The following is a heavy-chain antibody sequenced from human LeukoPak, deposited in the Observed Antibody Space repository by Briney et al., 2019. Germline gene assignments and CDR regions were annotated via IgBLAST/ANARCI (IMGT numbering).Heavy chain of an antibody. D-gene: IGHD3-16*01. J-gene: IGHJ4*02. CDR2: IKHNGDEL. CDR3: ARELRTFDS. Sequence: GGSLRLSCAASGFTLSSYWVTWVRQAPGKGLEWVANIKHNGDELNYVDSVEDRFTISRDNAKNSLYLHMTSLRAEDTAVYYCARELRTFDSWGQGSLVTVSS. CDR1: GFTLSSYW. V-gene: IGHV3-7*01.